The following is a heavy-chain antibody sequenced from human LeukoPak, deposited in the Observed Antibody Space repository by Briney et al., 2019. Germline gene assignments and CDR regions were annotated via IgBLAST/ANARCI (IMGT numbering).Heavy chain of an antibody. CDR3: ARDYYDGIGYYYEDY. Sequence: GGTLRLSCAASGFTFSSYGMSWVRQAPGKGLEWVSAISTSGGSTYYADSVKGRFTISRDNSKNTLSLQMNSLRAEDTAVYYCARDYYDGIGYYYEDYWAQGTLVTVSS. V-gene: IGHV3-23*01. J-gene: IGHJ4*02. CDR2: ISTSGGST. CDR1: GFTFSSYG. D-gene: IGHD3-22*01.